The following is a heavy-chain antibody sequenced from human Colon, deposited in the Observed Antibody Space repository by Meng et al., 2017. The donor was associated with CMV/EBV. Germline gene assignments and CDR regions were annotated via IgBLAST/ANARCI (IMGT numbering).Heavy chain of an antibody. Sequence: GPLVESGAGVKKPGASVKVSCKASGYTFTNYGISWVRQAPGQGLEWMGWISAYTGDTYYAQKFQGRVTMTTDTSTSTAYMELRSLRSDDTAVYYCVRESQSGSYIYLQHWGQGTLVTVSS. CDR2: ISAYTGDT. CDR1: GYTFTNYG. V-gene: IGHV1-18*01. D-gene: IGHD1-26*01. CDR3: VRESQSGSYIYLQH. J-gene: IGHJ1*01.